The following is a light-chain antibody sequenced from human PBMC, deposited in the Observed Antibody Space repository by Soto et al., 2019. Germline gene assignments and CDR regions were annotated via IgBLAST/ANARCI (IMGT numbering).Light chain of an antibody. CDR3: MQALQTPRT. Sequence: DIVMTQSPLSLPVTPGEPASISCRSSQSLLHSNGDNNLDWYLQKPGQSPQLLIYLGSNRASGVPDRFSGSGSGTDFTLKISRVEAEDFGVYYCMQALQTPRTFGKGTKLEIK. J-gene: IGKJ2*02. CDR1: QSLLHSNGDNN. V-gene: IGKV2-28*01. CDR2: LGS.